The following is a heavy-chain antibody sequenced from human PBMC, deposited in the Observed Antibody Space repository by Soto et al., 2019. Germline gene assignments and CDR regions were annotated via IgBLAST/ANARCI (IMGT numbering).Heavy chain of an antibody. CDR2: IYYSCST. D-gene: IGHD6-6*01. CDR3: AREIAARPFGFDT. Sequence: QVKLQESGPGLVKPSQTLSLTCTVSGGSISSGDYYWSCIRQPPGKDQEWIGYIYYSCSTYDNPSPKSRVTISVDTSKNQFSLKLSSVTAADTDVYYCAREIAARPFGFDTWGQGTLVTVSS. J-gene: IGHJ5*02. CDR1: GGSISSGDYY. V-gene: IGHV4-30-4*01.